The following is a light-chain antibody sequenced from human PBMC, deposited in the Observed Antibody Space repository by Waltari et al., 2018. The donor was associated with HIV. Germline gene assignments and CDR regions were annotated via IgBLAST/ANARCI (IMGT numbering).Light chain of an antibody. V-gene: IGKV1-17*01. CDR1: QDSKND. CDR3: LQHNTLPRT. CDR2: SVS. J-gene: IGKJ1*01. Sequence: DIQMTQSPSSLSASVGDRVPITFRASQDSKNDLGWYQHRPGKAPKRLLHSVSDLHPGIPPRFRGGGSGTQLFVSIDGLQPEDAATYFCLQHNTLPRTFGQGT.